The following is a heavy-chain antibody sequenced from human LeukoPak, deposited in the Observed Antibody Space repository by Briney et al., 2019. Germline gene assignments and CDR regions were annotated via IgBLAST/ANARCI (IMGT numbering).Heavy chain of an antibody. D-gene: IGHD4-17*01. CDR2: IWYDGSNK. J-gene: IGHJ4*02. CDR1: GFTFSSYG. Sequence: GRSLRLSCAASGFTFSSYGMHWVRQAPGKGLEWVTVIWYDGSNKYYADSVKGRFTISRDNSKNTLYLQMNSLRAEDTAVYYCARGDYASFDYWGQGTLVTVSS. V-gene: IGHV3-33*01. CDR3: ARGDYASFDY.